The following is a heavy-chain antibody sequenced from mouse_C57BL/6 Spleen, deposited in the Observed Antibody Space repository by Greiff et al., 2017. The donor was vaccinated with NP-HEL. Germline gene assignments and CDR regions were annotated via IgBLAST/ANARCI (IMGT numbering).Heavy chain of an antibody. CDR1: GYTFTSYW. Sequence: QVQLKQPGAELVKPGASVKVSCKASGYTFTSYWMHWVKQRPGQGLEWIGRIHPSDSDTHYNQKFKGKATLTVDKSSSTAYMQISSLTSEDSAVYYGAMPLGGSSYYAMGYWGQGTSVTVSS. CDR3: AMPLGGSSYYAMGY. V-gene: IGHV1-74*01. CDR2: IHPSDSDT. D-gene: IGHD1-1*01. J-gene: IGHJ4*01.